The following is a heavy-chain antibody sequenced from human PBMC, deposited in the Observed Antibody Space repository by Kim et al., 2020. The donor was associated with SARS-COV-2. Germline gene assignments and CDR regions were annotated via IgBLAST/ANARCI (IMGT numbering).Heavy chain of an antibody. CDR1: GYTFTSYG. CDR3: ARLNGGRLGASPFDY. V-gene: IGHV1-18*01. Sequence: ASVKVSCKASGYTFTSYGISWVRQAPGQGLEWMGWISAYNGNTNYAQKLQGRVTMTTDTSTSTAYMELRSLRSDDTAVYYCARLNGGRLGASPFDYWGQGTLVTVSS. D-gene: IGHD1-26*01. J-gene: IGHJ4*02. CDR2: ISAYNGNT.